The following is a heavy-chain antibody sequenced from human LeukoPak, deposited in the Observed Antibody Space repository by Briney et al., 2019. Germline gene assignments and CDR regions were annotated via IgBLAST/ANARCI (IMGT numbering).Heavy chain of an antibody. D-gene: IGHD6-19*01. Sequence: GGSLRLSCAASGFTFSSYAMSWVRQAPGKGLEWVSAISGSGGSTYYADSVKGRFTISRDNSKNTLYLQMNSLRPDDTAVYYCAKSLSSGWSSYYFGDWGQGTLVTVSS. J-gene: IGHJ4*02. CDR2: ISGSGGST. V-gene: IGHV3-23*01. CDR3: AKSLSSGWSSYYFGD. CDR1: GFTFSSYA.